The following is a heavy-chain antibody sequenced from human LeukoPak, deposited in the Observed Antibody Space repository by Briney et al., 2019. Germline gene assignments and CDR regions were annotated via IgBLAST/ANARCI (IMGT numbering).Heavy chain of an antibody. CDR1: GGSISGYY. Sequence: PSETLSLTCTVSGGSISGYYWSWIRQPPGKGLEWIGFIHYSGITNYNPSLKSRVTISLDMSKNQFSLRLTSVTTADTAVYYCAKRPVVATFDYWGQGTLVTVPS. V-gene: IGHV4-59*01. CDR2: IHYSGIT. J-gene: IGHJ4*02. CDR3: AKRPVVATFDY. D-gene: IGHD2-15*01.